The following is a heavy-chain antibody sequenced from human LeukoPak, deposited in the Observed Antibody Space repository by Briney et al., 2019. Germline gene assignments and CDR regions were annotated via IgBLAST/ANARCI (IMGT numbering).Heavy chain of an antibody. CDR1: GGSISSSSYY. Sequence: SETLSLTCTVSGGSISSSSYYWGWIRQPPGKGLEWIGSIYYSGSTYYNPSLKSRVTISVDTSKNQFSLKLSSVTAADTAVYYCASSVLWREDYWGQGTLVTVSS. V-gene: IGHV4-39*01. J-gene: IGHJ4*02. CDR2: IYYSGST. D-gene: IGHD3-10*01. CDR3: ASSVLWREDY.